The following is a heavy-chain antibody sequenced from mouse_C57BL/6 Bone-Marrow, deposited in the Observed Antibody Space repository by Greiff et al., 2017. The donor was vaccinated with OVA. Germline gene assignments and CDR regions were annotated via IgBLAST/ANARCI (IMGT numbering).Heavy chain of an antibody. V-gene: IGHV1-82*01. D-gene: IGHD1-2*01. CDR2: IYPGDGDT. CDR3: ARGLRRYFDV. Sequence: VQLQQSGPELVKPGASVKISCKASGYAFSSSWMNWVKPRPGKGLEWIGRIYPGDGDTNYNGKFKGKATLTADKSSSTAYMQLSSLTSEDSAVYFCARGLRRYFDVWGTGTTVTVSS. J-gene: IGHJ1*03. CDR1: GYAFSSSW.